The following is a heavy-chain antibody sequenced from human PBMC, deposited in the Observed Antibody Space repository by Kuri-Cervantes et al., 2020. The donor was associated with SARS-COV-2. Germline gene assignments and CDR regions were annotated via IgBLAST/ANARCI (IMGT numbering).Heavy chain of an antibody. V-gene: IGHV3-30*18. CDR2: ISYDGSNK. CDR1: GFTFSSYG. J-gene: IGHJ6*02. D-gene: IGHD5-18*01. Sequence: GESLKISCAASGFTFSSYGMHWVRQAPGKGLEWVAVISYDGSNKYYADPVKGRFTISRDNSKNTLYLQMNSLRAEDTAVYYCAKERTSGYSYGWNYYYYGMDVWGQGTTVTVSS. CDR3: AKERTSGYSYGWNYYYYGMDV.